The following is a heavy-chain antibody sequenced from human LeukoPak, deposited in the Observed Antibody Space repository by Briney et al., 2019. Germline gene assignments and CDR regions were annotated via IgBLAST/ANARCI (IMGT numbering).Heavy chain of an antibody. V-gene: IGHV4-38-2*02. J-gene: IGHJ4*02. Sequence: SETLSLTCTVSGYSISSGHYWGWTRQPPGKGLEWIGSIYHSGSTYYNPSLKSRVTISVDTSKNQFSLKLSSVTAADTGVYYCARVVGYYDSSGSVHYFDYWGQGTLVTVSS. D-gene: IGHD3-22*01. CDR3: ARVVGYYDSSGSVHYFDY. CDR1: GYSISSGHY. CDR2: IYHSGST.